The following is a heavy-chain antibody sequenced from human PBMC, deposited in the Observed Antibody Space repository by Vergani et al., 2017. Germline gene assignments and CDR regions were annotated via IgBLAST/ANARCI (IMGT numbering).Heavy chain of an antibody. J-gene: IGHJ6*03. V-gene: IGHV3-21*01. CDR2: ISSSSSYI. D-gene: IGHD6-6*01. Sequence: EVQLVESGGGLVKPGGSLRLSCAASGFTFSSYSMNWVRQAPGKGLEWVSSISSSSSYIYYADSVKGRFTISRDNAKNSLYLQMNSLRAEDTAVYYCAKVAYSSSSLYYYYYMDVWGKGTTVTVSS. CDR3: AKVAYSSSSLYYYYYMDV. CDR1: GFTFSSYS.